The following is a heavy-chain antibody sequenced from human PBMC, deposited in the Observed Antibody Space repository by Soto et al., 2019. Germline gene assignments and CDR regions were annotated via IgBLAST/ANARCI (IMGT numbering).Heavy chain of an antibody. Sequence: GGSLRLSCAASGFTFSNNGMHWVRQAPGKGLEWVAVIWYDGSNKNCADSVKGRFTISRDNSKNRLYLQMNSLRAEDAAVYYCARDTDNGLDYWGQGTQVTVSS. V-gene: IGHV3-33*01. CDR1: GFTFSNNG. CDR2: IWYDGSNK. D-gene: IGHD1-1*01. J-gene: IGHJ4*02. CDR3: ARDTDNGLDY.